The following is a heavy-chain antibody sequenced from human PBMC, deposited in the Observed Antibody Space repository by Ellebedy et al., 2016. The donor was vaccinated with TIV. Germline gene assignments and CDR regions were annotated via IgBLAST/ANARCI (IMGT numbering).Heavy chain of an antibody. J-gene: IGHJ5*02. CDR2: ISGHNGDT. V-gene: IGHV1-18*04. CDR3: AKDVADSPGWFET. Sequence: ASVKVSCKASGYNFMNNGISWLRQVPGQGLEWMGWISGHNGDTKSAQTFQGRVTMTTDTSTSTAHMELRSLRSDNTAVYYFAKDVADSPGWFETWGQGTLVTVSS. CDR1: GYNFMNNG. D-gene: IGHD2-15*01.